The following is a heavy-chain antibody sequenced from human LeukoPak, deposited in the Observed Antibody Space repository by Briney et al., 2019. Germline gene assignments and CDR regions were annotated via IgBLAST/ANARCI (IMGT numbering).Heavy chain of an antibody. D-gene: IGHD3-22*01. V-gene: IGHV3-30*18. CDR2: ISYDGSNK. CDR1: GFTFSSYG. J-gene: IGHJ4*02. CDR3: AKDMGTMIVVDPPDY. Sequence: PGRSLRLSCAASGFTFSSYGMHWVRQAPGKGLEWVAVISYDGSNKYYADSVKGRFTISRDNSKNTLYLQMNSLRAEDTAVYYCAKDMGTMIVVDPPDYWGQGTLVTVSS.